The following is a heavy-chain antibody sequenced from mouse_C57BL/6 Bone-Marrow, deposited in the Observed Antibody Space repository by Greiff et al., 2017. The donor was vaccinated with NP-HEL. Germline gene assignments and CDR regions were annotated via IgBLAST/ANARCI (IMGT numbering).Heavy chain of an antibody. CDR3: AGDYYGRWYFDV. J-gene: IGHJ1*03. D-gene: IGHD1-1*01. CDR1: GFSLTSYG. V-gene: IGHV2-2*01. Sequence: VQLQQSGPGLVQPSQSLSITCTVSGFSLTSYGVHWVRQSPGKGLEWLGVIWSGGSTDYNAAFISRLSISKDNSKSQVFFKMNSLQADDTAIYYCAGDYYGRWYFDVWGTGTTVTVSS. CDR2: IWSGGST.